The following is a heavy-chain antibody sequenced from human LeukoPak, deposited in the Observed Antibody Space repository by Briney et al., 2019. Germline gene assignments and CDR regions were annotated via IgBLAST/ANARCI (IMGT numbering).Heavy chain of an antibody. J-gene: IGHJ5*02. CDR3: ARGLGITGTENWFDP. CDR2: IIPIFGTA. V-gene: IGHV1-69*05. D-gene: IGHD1-20*01. Sequence: ASVKVSCKASGGTFSSYAISWVRQAPGQGLEWMGRIIPIFGTANYAQKFQGRVTITRNTSISTAYMELSSLRSEDTAVYYCARGLGITGTENWFDPWGQGTLVTVSS. CDR1: GGTFSSYA.